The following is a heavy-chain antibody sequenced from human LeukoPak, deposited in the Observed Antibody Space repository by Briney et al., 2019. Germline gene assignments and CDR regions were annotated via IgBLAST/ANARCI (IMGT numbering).Heavy chain of an antibody. CDR2: IYYTGTT. CDR1: GGSISSSSHS. V-gene: IGHV4-39*01. J-gene: IGHJ5*02. D-gene: IGHD6-13*01. CDR3: AQSLGSSNWIGNWFDP. Sequence: SETLSLTCTASGGSISSSSHSWGWIRQPPGKGLEWTGSIYYTGTTYYNPSLKSRVTISVDTSKNQFSLKLNSVTAADTAVYYCAQSLGSSNWIGNWFDPWGQGTLVTVSS.